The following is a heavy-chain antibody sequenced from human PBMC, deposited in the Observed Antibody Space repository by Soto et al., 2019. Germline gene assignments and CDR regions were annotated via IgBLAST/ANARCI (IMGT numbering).Heavy chain of an antibody. D-gene: IGHD6-19*01. J-gene: IGHJ4*02. CDR3: ATDHGPVAGNAYDY. V-gene: IGHV1-24*01. CDR1: GYTLTELS. CDR2: FDPEDGET. Sequence: ASVKVSCKVSGYTLTELSMHWVRQAPGKGLEWMGGFDPEDGETIYAQKFQGRVTMTEDTSTDTAYMELSSLRSEDTAVYYRATDHGPVAGNAYDYWGQGTLVTVSS.